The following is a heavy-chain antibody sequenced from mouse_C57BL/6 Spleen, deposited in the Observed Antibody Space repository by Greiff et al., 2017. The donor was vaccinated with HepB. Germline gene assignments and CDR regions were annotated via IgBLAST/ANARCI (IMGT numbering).Heavy chain of an antibody. V-gene: IGHV1-9*01. J-gene: IGHJ3*01. CDR2: ILTGSGST. Sequence: QVQLQQSGAELMKPGASVKLSCKATGYTFTGYWIEWVKQRPEHGLEWIGEILTGSGSTNYNEKIKGKVTFTADTSTNTDYMQLSSLTAEDSAIYYCARTYYYGSSSWYGCWGKGALVTV. CDR1: GYTFTGYW. CDR3: ARTYYYGSSSWYGC. D-gene: IGHD1-1*01.